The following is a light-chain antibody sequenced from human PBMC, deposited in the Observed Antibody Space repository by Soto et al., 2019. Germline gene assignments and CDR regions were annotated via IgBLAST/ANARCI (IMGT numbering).Light chain of an antibody. V-gene: IGKV1-39*01. J-gene: IGKJ1*01. CDR1: QSISKD. CDR2: DAS. CDR3: KQSYSTPWT. Sequence: DMQSTQSPSSLSASVAPRGTPTCWSSQSISKDLNWYQQKPGEAPILLIYDASTLQSGVPSRFSGAVSGTDFTLTITNLQPEAFATYSCKQSYSTPWTFGLGTKVHIK.